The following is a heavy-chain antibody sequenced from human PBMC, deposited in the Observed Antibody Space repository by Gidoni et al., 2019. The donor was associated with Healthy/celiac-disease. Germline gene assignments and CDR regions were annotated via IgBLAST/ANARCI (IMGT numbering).Heavy chain of an antibody. CDR2: ISSGGSTL. CDR3: AGAGVIVVVPAAPNSWFDP. Sequence: APGKGLEWVSYISSGGSTLYYANSVKGRFTISRDNAKNSLYLQMNSLRAEDTAVYYCAGAGVIVVVPAAPNSWFDPWGQGTLVTVSS. J-gene: IGHJ5*02. D-gene: IGHD2-2*01. V-gene: IGHV3-48*03.